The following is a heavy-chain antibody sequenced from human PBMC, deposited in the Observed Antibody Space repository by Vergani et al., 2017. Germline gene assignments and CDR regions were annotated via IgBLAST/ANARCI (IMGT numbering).Heavy chain of an antibody. Sequence: QVQLVQSGAGVKKPGASVKVSCKASGYTFTGSYMHWVRQAPGQGLEWMGWINPNSGGTNYAQTFQGRVTMTRDTSISTAYMELSRLRSDDTAVYYCARVLVRGYGSGSSMGGLDYWGQGTLVTVSS. CDR3: ARVLVRGYGSGSSMGGLDY. J-gene: IGHJ4*02. D-gene: IGHD3-10*01. CDR1: GYTFTGSY. V-gene: IGHV1-2*02. CDR2: INPNSGGT.